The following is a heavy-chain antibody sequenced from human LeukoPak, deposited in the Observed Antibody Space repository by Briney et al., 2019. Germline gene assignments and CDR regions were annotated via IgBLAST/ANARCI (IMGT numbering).Heavy chain of an antibody. CDR3: ARDTPPSYYHYMDV. CDR1: GFTFSSYE. J-gene: IGHJ6*03. CDR2: ISGGDSTI. V-gene: IGHV3-48*03. Sequence: GGSLRLSCAASGFTFSSYEMNWVRQAPGKGLEWVSYISGGDSTIYYADSVKGRFTISRDNAKNSPYLQMNSLRAEDTAVYYCARDTPPSYYHYMDVWGKGTTVTVSS.